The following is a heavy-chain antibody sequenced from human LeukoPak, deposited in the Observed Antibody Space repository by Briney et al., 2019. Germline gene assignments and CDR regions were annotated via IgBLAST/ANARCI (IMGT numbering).Heavy chain of an antibody. CDR1: GYTFTSYF. J-gene: IGHJ4*02. Sequence: ASVKVSCKASGYTFTSYFIHWVRQAPGQGLEWMGVINPSGGSTSYAQKFQGRVTMTRDTSTSTVYMELRSLRSEDTAVYYCARGPAWFGESYFDYWGQGTLVTVSS. CDR3: ARGPAWFGESYFDY. CDR2: INPSGGST. V-gene: IGHV1-46*01. D-gene: IGHD3-10*01.